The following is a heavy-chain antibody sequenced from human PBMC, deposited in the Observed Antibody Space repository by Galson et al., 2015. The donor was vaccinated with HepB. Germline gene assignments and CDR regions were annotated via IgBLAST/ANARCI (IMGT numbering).Heavy chain of an antibody. CDR2: ISYDGSNK. CDR1: GFTFSSYA. J-gene: IGHJ4*02. Sequence: SLRLSCAASGFTFSSYAMHWVRQAPGKGLEWVAVISYDGSNKYYADSVKGRFTISRDNSKNTLYLQMNSLRAEDTAVYYCARDSGYVFWGQGTLVTVSS. CDR3: ARDSGYVF. V-gene: IGHV3-30*04. D-gene: IGHD5-12*01.